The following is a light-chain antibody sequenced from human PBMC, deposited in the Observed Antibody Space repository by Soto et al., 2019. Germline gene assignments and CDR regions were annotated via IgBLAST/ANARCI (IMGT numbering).Light chain of an antibody. J-gene: IGKJ5*01. Sequence: DIQLTQSPSFLSASVGDRVTITCRASQGIRNYLAWYQQKPGKAPKLLIYDASTLQSGVPSRFSGSGSGTEFTLTISSLQPEDFATYYCQQTYSTPITFGQGTRLEIK. V-gene: IGKV1-9*01. CDR2: DAS. CDR1: QGIRNY. CDR3: QQTYSTPIT.